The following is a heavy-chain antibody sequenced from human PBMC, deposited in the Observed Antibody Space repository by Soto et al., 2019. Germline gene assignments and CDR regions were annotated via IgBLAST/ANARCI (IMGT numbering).Heavy chain of an antibody. Sequence: QVQLVQSGAEVKKPGASVKVSCKASGYTFTSYGISWVRQAPGQGLEWMGWISAYNGNTNYAQKLQGRVTMTTDTSTRTAYMERRSLRSDDTAVYYCARDWYYDILTGYYTTYYFDYWGQGTLVTVSS. CDR1: GYTFTSYG. D-gene: IGHD3-9*01. CDR3: ARDWYYDILTGYYTTYYFDY. J-gene: IGHJ4*02. CDR2: ISAYNGNT. V-gene: IGHV1-18*01.